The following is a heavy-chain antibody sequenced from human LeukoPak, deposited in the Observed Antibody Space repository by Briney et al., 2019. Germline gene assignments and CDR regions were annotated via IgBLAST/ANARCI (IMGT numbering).Heavy chain of an antibody. Sequence: GGSLRLSCAASGFTFSSYAMSWFRQAPGKGLEWVGFIRSKAYGGTTEYAASVKGRFTISRDDSKSIAYLQMNSLKTEDTAVYYCTRDSGYYDSSGSFDYWGQGTLVTVSS. CDR3: TRDSGYYDSSGSFDY. CDR1: GFTFSSYA. V-gene: IGHV3-49*03. J-gene: IGHJ4*02. CDR2: IRSKAYGGTT. D-gene: IGHD3-22*01.